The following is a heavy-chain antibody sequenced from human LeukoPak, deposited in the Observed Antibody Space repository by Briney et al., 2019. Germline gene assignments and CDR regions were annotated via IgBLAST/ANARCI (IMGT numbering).Heavy chain of an antibody. D-gene: IGHD6-19*01. J-gene: IGHJ4*02. Sequence: GGSLRLSCAASGFTFSSYSMNWVRQAPGKGLEWVSSISSSSSYIYYADSVKGRFTISRDNAKNSLYLQMNSLRAEDTAVYHCARDPAGYSSGWSGFGDYWGQGTLVTVSS. CDR2: ISSSSSYI. CDR1: GFTFSSYS. CDR3: ARDPAGYSSGWSGFGDY. V-gene: IGHV3-21*01.